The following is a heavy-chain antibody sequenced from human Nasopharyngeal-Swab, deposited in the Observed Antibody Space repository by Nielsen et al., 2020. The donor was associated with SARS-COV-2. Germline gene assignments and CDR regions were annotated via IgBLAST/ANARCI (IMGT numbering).Heavy chain of an antibody. CDR2: ISSSGSST. D-gene: IGHD2-21*02. CDR3: ARDAHVIGPDFDAFDI. V-gene: IGHV3-23*01. J-gene: IGHJ3*02. CDR1: GFTFSNYA. Sequence: GESLKISCAASGFTFSNYAMSWVRQAPGKGLEWVSGISSSGSSTYYADSVKGRFTISRDNSQNTLYLQVNSLRAEDTALFYCARDAHVIGPDFDAFDIWGQGTMVTVSS.